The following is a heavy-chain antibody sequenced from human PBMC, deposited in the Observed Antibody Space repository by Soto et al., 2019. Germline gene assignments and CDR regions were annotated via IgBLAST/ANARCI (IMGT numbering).Heavy chain of an antibody. Sequence: QVQLVRSGAEVKKPGASVKVSCKASGYTFTSYGISWVRQAPGQGLEWMGWISAYNGNTNYAQKLQGRVTMTTDTSTSTAYMELRSLRSDDTAVYYCAREDHTAMVYYYYYGMDVWGQGTTVTVSS. CDR1: GYTFTSYG. J-gene: IGHJ6*02. V-gene: IGHV1-18*04. CDR3: AREDHTAMVYYYYYGMDV. D-gene: IGHD5-18*01. CDR2: ISAYNGNT.